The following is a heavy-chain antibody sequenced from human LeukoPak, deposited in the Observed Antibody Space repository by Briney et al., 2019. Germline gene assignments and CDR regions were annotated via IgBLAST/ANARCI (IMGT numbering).Heavy chain of an antibody. V-gene: IGHV3-11*01. CDR1: GFTFTDHY. Sequence: GGSLRLSCAASGFTFTDHYMTWIRQAPGKGLQWLSSISGFGGTIYYADSVKGRLTISRDNAKKSVYLQVTGLRAEDTAVYYCARHFFLGEYENHYHLYFMDVWGRGTPVTVSS. CDR2: ISGFGGTI. J-gene: IGHJ6*03. CDR3: ARHFFLGEYENHYHLYFMDV. D-gene: IGHD3-16*01.